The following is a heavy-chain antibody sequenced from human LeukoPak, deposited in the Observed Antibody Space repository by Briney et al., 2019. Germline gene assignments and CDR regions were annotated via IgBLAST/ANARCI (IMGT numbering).Heavy chain of an antibody. Sequence: GGSLRLSCEASGFSFSTFGMSWVRHAPGKGLEWVSSISDTGGATYYPDSVKGRFTVSRDNSKNTLFLQMNSLRAEDTAVYYCARRDYDILTGENWFDPWGQGTLVTVSS. D-gene: IGHD3-9*01. CDR2: ISDTGGAT. CDR1: GFSFSTFG. CDR3: ARRDYDILTGENWFDP. J-gene: IGHJ5*02. V-gene: IGHV3-23*01.